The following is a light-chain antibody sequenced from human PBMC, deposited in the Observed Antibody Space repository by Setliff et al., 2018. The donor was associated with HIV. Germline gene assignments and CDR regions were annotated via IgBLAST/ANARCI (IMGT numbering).Light chain of an antibody. CDR2: KNN. CDR1: SSNIGSNT. V-gene: IGLV1-44*01. J-gene: IGLJ1*01. CDR3: AAWDDSLSVFV. Sequence: QSALTQPPPASGTPGQRVTISCSGGSSNIGSNTVNWYQQVPGTAPKLLIYKNNQRPSGVPDRFSDSKSGTSASLAISGLQSEDEADYYCAAWDDSLSVFVFGTGTKVTVL.